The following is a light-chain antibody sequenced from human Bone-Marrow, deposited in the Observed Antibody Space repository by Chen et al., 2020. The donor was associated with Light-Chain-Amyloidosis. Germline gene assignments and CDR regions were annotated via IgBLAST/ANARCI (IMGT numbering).Light chain of an antibody. CDR2: GSS. CDR1: QTISSNY. CDR3: QQYGTSPLT. V-gene: IGKV3-20*01. Sequence: EIVLTQSPGTLSLSPGEGANLSCRASQTISSNYLTWYQQKFGQAPRLLIYGSSSRATGIPDRFTGSGSGTDFTLTNNRLEPEDFGMYYCQQYGTSPLTFGGGTKVEIK. J-gene: IGKJ4*01.